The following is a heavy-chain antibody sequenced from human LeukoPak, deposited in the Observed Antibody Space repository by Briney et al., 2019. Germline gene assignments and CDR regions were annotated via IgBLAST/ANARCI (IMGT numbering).Heavy chain of an antibody. J-gene: IGHJ4*02. CDR2: TKQVGREI. V-gene: IGHV3-7*05. D-gene: IGHD5-12*01. Sequence: GGSLRLSCVLSGFTLTSLWMHWVRPAPGEGVEWVANTKQVGREIYYVDSLRGRLSISTDNAKNSLYLQMTSLRANDTAVYYCAGGSGFLFNNWGQGTLVAVSS. CDR3: AGGSGFLFNN. CDR1: GFTLTSLW.